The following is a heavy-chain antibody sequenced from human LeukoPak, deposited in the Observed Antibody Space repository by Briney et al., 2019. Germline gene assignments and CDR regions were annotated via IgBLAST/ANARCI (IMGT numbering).Heavy chain of an antibody. Sequence: ASVKVSCRASGYTFTSFGISWVRQAPGQGLEWMGWISAYNGNTNYAQKLQGRVTTTTDTSTSTAYMEIRSLRSDDTAVYYCTRDLGVDTTMIFFDYWGQGPLVTVSS. D-gene: IGHD5-18*01. CDR2: ISAYNGNT. J-gene: IGHJ4*02. CDR1: GYTFTSFG. V-gene: IGHV1-18*01. CDR3: TRDLGVDTTMIFFDY.